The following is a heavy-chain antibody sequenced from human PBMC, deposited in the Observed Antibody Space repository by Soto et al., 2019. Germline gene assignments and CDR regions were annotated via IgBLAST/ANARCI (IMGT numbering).Heavy chain of an antibody. J-gene: IGHJ4*02. CDR2: ISGSGGST. V-gene: IGHV3-23*01. CDR3: ARDDEGGSYCDLGY. CDR1: GFTFSSYA. D-gene: IGHD3-10*01. Sequence: PGGSLRLSCAASGFTFSSYAMSWVRQAPGKGLEWVSAISGSGGSTYYADSVKGRFTISRDNSKNTLYLQMNSLRTEDTAINYCARDDEGGSYCDLGYWGQGTLVTVSS.